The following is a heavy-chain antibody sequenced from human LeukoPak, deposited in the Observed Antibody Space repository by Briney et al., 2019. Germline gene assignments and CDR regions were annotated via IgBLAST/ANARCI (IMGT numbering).Heavy chain of an antibody. CDR1: GGPINSYY. J-gene: IGHJ4*02. V-gene: IGHV4-4*07. CDR2: IYTRGST. CDR3: ARESATDFDY. Sequence: SETLSLTCTVSGGPINSYYWSWIRQPAAKGLEWIGRIYTRGSTNYNPSLKSRVTMSVDTSKKQFSLKLSSVTAADTAVYYCARESATDFDYWGQGTLVTVSS. D-gene: IGHD1-26*01.